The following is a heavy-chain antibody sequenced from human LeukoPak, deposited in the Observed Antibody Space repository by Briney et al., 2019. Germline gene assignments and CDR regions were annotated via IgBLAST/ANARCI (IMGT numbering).Heavy chain of an antibody. V-gene: IGHV3-9*01. Sequence: GGSLRLSCAASGFTFSAYAMHWVRQAPGKGLEWVSGISWNSGSIGYADSVKGRFTISRDNAKNSLYLQMNSLRAEDTALYYCAKEAIAAAFDYWGQGTLVTVSS. J-gene: IGHJ4*02. D-gene: IGHD6-13*01. CDR3: AKEAIAAAFDY. CDR2: ISWNSGSI. CDR1: GFTFSAYA.